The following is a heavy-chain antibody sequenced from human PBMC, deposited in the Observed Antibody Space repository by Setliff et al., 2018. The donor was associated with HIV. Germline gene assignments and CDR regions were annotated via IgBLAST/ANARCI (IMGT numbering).Heavy chain of an antibody. J-gene: IGHJ6*03. CDR3: ARVPAPISPHGGGFWSGYRNYYYYYMDV. CDR2: LYSGGGVS. Sequence: GGSLRLSCAVSGFRISNYAMSWVRQAPGKGLEWVSTLYSGGGVSYYGDSVKGRFTISSDDGTVYLQLNSLRAEDTAVYYCARVPAPISPHGGGFWSGYRNYYYYYMDVWGKGTTVTVSS. CDR1: GFRISNYA. V-gene: IGHV3-23*03. D-gene: IGHD3-3*01.